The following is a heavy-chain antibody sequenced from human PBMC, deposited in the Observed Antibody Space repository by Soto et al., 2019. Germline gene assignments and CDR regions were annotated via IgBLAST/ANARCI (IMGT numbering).Heavy chain of an antibody. Sequence: QVQLVQSGAEVKKPGASVKVSCKASGYTFTSYAMHWVRQAPGQRLEWMGWINAGNGNTKYSQKFQGRVTITRDTSASTAYMELSSLRSEDTAVYYCARDRGRWLQADYWGQGTLVTVSS. J-gene: IGHJ4*02. CDR1: GYTFTSYA. D-gene: IGHD5-12*01. V-gene: IGHV1-3*01. CDR3: ARDRGRWLQADY. CDR2: INAGNGNT.